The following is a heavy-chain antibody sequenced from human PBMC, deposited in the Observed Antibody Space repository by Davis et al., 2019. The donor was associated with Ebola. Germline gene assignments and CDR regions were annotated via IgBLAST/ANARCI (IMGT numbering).Heavy chain of an antibody. CDR2: INGGKEKT. CDR1: GDTFNTHD. CDR3: ARVIRWGGANNWFDP. V-gene: IGHV1-3*01. D-gene: IGHD2-21*01. J-gene: IGHJ5*02. Sequence: AASVKVSCKGSGDTFNTHDIHWVRQAPGQRPKWMGWINGGKEKTKYSQKFQGRVTITRDTSASTAYMELSSLRSEDTAVYYCARVIRWGGANNWFDPWGQGTLVTVSS.